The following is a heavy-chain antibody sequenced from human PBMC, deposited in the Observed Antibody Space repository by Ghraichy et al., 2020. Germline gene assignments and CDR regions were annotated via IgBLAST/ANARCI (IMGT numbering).Heavy chain of an antibody. CDR3: ARLGLYGDYLDAFDI. D-gene: IGHD4-17*01. V-gene: IGHV4-39*01. J-gene: IGHJ3*02. CDR2: IFYSGST. CDR1: GGSISSSSYY. Sequence: LETLSLTCTVSGGSISSSSYYWGWIRQPPGKGLEWIGSIFYSGSTYYNPSLKSRVTISVDTSKNQFSLKLSSVTAADTAVYYCARLGLYGDYLDAFDIWGQGTMVTVSS.